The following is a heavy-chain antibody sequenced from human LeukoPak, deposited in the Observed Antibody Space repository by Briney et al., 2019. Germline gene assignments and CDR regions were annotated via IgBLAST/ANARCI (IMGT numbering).Heavy chain of an antibody. CDR1: GYTFTSYG. CDR3: ARPYYDSSAPPYDY. V-gene: IGHV1-18*01. CDR2: ISAYNGNT. D-gene: IGHD3-22*01. J-gene: IGHJ4*02. Sequence: ASVKVSCKASGYTFTSYGISWGRQAPGQGLEWRGWISAYNGNTNYAQKLQGRVTMTTDTSTSTAYMELRSLRSDDTAVYYCARPYYDSSAPPYDYWGQGTLVTVSS.